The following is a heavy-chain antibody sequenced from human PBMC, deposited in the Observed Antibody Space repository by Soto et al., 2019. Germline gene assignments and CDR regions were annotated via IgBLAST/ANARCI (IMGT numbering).Heavy chain of an antibody. CDR2: IIPIFGTA. Sequence: SVKVSCKASGGTFSSYAISWVRQAPVQGLEWMGGIIPIFGTANYAQKFQGRVTITADESTSTAYMELSSLRSEDTAVYYCARDLSSIAARPPRYYYYGMDVWGQGTTVTVSS. D-gene: IGHD6-6*01. V-gene: IGHV1-69*01. CDR3: ARDLSSIAARPPRYYYYGMDV. J-gene: IGHJ6*02. CDR1: GGTFSSYA.